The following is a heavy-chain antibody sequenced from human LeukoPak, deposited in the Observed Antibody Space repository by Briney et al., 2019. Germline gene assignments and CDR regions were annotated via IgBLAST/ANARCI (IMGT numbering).Heavy chain of an antibody. V-gene: IGHV3-23*01. CDR1: GFTFSSYA. CDR2: VSGSNGNT. Sequence: GGSLRLSCAASGFTFSSYAMSWVRQAPGEGLEWVSTVSGSNGNTHYADSVKGRFTISRDNSKNTLYLQMNSLRAEDTAIYYCVRESPVAAVGRSWFDPWGQGTLVTVSS. J-gene: IGHJ5*02. CDR3: VRESPVAAVGRSWFDP. D-gene: IGHD6-13*01.